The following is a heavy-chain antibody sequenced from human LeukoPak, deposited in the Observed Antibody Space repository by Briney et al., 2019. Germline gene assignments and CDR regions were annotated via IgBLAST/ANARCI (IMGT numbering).Heavy chain of an antibody. D-gene: IGHD6-19*01. CDR2: IIGSDDNT. CDR1: GFTFNSNL. Sequence: GGSLRLSCAGSGFTFNSNLMIWHGQAPGKGLEWVSTIIGSDDNTYYADSVKGRFTISRDNSKNTLYLRTNSLRAEETAVYYCGEGKYSSGWYVFDYWGQGTLVTVSS. CDR3: GEGKYSSGWYVFDY. V-gene: IGHV3-23*01. J-gene: IGHJ4*02.